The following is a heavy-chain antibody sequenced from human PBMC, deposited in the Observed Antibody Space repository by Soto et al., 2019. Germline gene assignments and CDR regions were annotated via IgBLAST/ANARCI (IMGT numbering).Heavy chain of an antibody. CDR1: DDSINSDKYY. Sequence: QLQLQESGPGLVKPSETLSLTCSVSDDSINSDKYYWGWIRQPPGKGLEWIGSIYYRGNAYYNPSPQTRVTLSLDKSKCQFSLKLNSVAAADSAVYFCASLEGLATISYYFDFWGPGALVTVSS. D-gene: IGHD3-9*01. V-gene: IGHV4-39*01. J-gene: IGHJ4*02. CDR2: IYYRGNA. CDR3: ASLEGLATISYYFDF.